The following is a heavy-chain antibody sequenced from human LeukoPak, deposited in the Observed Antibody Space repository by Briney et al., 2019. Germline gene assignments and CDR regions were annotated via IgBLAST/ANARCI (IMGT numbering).Heavy chain of an antibody. CDR2: INYDGST. J-gene: IGHJ3*01. Sequence: PSETLSLTCAVYGGSFSGYHWSWIRQFPGKGLEWIGEINYDGSTNYNPSLKSRVTISVDTSKNQVSLELSSVTAADTAVYYCARVGAGGPRRALDVWGQGTMVTVSS. CDR3: ARVGAGGPRRALDV. V-gene: IGHV4-34*01. CDR1: GGSFSGYH. D-gene: IGHD6-13*01.